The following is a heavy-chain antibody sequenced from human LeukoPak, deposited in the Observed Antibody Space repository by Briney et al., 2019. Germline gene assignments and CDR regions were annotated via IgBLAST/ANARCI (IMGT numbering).Heavy chain of an antibody. CDR2: IIPIFGTA. J-gene: IGHJ4*02. CDR1: GGTFSSYA. D-gene: IGHD3-22*01. CDR3: ARVGRLRYYDSSGYYPFDY. Sequence: ASVKVSCKASGGTFSSYAISWVRQAPGQGLEWMGGIIPIFGTANYAQKFQGRVTITADESTSTAYMELSSLRSEDTAVYYCARVGRLRYYDSSGYYPFDYWGQGTLVTVSS. V-gene: IGHV1-69*13.